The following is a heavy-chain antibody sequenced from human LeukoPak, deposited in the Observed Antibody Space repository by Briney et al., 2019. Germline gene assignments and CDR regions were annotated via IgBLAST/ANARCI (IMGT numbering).Heavy chain of an antibody. V-gene: IGHV3-48*01. CDR3: ASPFDY. Sequence: PGGSLRLSCAASGFTFSSYSMNWVRQAPGKGLEWVSYIDSSSSTIYYADSVKGRFTISRDNAKNSLNLQMNSLRAEDTAVYYCASPFDYWGQGTLVTVSS. J-gene: IGHJ4*02. CDR1: GFTFSSYS. CDR2: IDSSSSTI.